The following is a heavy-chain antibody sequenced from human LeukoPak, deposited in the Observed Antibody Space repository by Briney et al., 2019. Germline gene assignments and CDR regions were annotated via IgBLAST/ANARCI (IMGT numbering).Heavy chain of an antibody. Sequence: GESLKISCKGSGFIFTDYWIGWVRQMPGKGLEWMGIIYPGDSATRYSPSFQGQVTISADKSISTAYLQWSSLKASDTAMYYCARPTGYCSGGSCYRSYYFDYWGQGTLVTVSS. CDR2: IYPGDSAT. CDR1: GFIFTDYW. D-gene: IGHD2-15*01. CDR3: ARPTGYCSGGSCYRSYYFDY. V-gene: IGHV5-51*01. J-gene: IGHJ4*02.